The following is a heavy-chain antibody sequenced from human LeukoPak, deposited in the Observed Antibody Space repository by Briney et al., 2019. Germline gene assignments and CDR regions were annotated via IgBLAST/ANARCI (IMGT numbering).Heavy chain of an antibody. CDR3: ARFIRIDSGYDKSIDY. D-gene: IGHD5-12*01. Sequence: SETLSLTCTVSGGSISSGGYYWSWIRQHPGKGLEWIGYIYYSGSTYYNPSLKSRVTISVDTSKNQFSLKLSSVTAADTAVYYCARFIRIDSGYDKSIDYWGQGTLVTVSS. V-gene: IGHV4-31*03. CDR1: GGSISSGGYY. J-gene: IGHJ4*02. CDR2: IYYSGST.